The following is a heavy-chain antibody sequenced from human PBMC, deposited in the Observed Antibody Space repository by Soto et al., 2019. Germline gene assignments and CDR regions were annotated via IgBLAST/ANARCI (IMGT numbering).Heavy chain of an antibody. J-gene: IGHJ4*02. Sequence: QVHLQQWGTGLLKPSETLSLTCAVYGGSLTDYWWTWIRQTPGKGLEWIGEINRIGESNHNPSLKSRVTISLDTSQNQFSLKLTSVTVADTAVYSCARDFGAGAHFDHWGQGSLVTVSS. CDR3: ARDFGAGAHFDH. V-gene: IGHV4-34*01. CDR2: INRIGES. D-gene: IGHD3-10*01. CDR1: GGSLTDYW.